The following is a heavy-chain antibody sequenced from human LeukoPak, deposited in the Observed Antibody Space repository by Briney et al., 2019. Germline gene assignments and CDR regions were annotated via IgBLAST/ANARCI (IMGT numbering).Heavy chain of an antibody. J-gene: IGHJ3*02. CDR2: IYNDGST. V-gene: IGHV3-53*01. CDR3: ARNILFAFDI. CDR1: GFTVSSNN. Sequence: GGSLRLSCAASGFTVSSNNMSWVRQAPGKGLEWVSIIYNDGSTYYADSMKGRFTISRDNSKNTLYLQVNSLRAEDTAMYYCARNILFAFDIWGQGTMVTVSS.